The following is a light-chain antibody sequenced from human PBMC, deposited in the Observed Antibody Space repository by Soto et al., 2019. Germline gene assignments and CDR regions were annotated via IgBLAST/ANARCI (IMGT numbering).Light chain of an antibody. CDR2: DSY. Sequence: EIVLTQSPATLSVSPWERVTLSCRASQGIGSTLAWYRQQPGQAPGLLIYDSYIRATGVPARFSGTRSGTEFTLTISGLPSEVFAIYYCHHYKTWPLAFGGGTKVEIE. V-gene: IGKV3-15*01. CDR3: HHYKTWPLA. J-gene: IGKJ4*01. CDR1: QGIGST.